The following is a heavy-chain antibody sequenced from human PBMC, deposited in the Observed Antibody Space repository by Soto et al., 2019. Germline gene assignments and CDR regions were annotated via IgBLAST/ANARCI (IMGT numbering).Heavy chain of an antibody. CDR1: GFTVSSSY. CDR2: LYTGTDT. Sequence: PGGSLRLSCAASGFTVSSSYLTWVRQAPGKGLEWVAILYTGTDTVYADSVKGRFTISRDSSKNTLCLQMHSLRAEDTAMYFCARSRYTGTYSSRFLDYWGQGSLVTVSS. V-gene: IGHV3-53*01. D-gene: IGHD1-26*01. J-gene: IGHJ4*02. CDR3: ARSRYTGTYSSRFLDY.